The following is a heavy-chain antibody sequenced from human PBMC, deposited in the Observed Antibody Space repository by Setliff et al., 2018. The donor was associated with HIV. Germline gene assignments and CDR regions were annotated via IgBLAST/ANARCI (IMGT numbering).Heavy chain of an antibody. J-gene: IGHJ4*02. CDR3: VRPVREPVD. V-gene: IGHV3-48*01. Sequence: GGSLRLSCAASGFTFSSRWMTWVRQAPGRGLEWLSYISSSSSTIYYADSVKGRFTISRDNAKNSLYLQMNSLRAEDTAMYYCVRPVREPVDWGRGTLVTVSS. D-gene: IGHD6-19*01. CDR1: GFTFSSRW. CDR2: ISSSSSTI.